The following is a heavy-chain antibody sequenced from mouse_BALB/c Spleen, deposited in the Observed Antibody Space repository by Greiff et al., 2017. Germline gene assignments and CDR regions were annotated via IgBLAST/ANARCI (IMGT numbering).Heavy chain of an antibody. J-gene: IGHJ3*01. Sequence: EVKLMESGGGLVQPGGSLRLSCATSGFTFSDFYMEWVRQPPGKRLEWIAASRNKANDYTTEYSASVKGRFIVSRDTSQSILYLQMNALRAEDTAIYYCARDYYYGSRQAWFADWGEGTLVTVSA. D-gene: IGHD1-1*01. CDR2: SRNKANDYTT. CDR1: GFTFSDFY. CDR3: ARDYYYGSRQAWFAD. V-gene: IGHV7-1*02.